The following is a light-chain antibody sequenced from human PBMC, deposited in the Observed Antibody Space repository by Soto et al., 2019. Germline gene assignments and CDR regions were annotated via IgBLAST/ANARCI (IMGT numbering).Light chain of an antibody. CDR2: DAS. J-gene: IGKJ1*01. CDR3: HQRSKWPPT. CDR1: QSVTTN. Sequence: DIVLTQYPATLSLSPGERATLSCRASQSVTTNLAWYQHIRGQAPRLVIYDASTRATGIPPRFSGSGSGTDFTLTISSLEPEDSGVYYCHQRSKWPPTFGQGTTVEIK. V-gene: IGKV3-11*01.